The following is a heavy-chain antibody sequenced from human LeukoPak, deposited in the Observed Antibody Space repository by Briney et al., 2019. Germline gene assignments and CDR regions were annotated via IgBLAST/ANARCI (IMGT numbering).Heavy chain of an antibody. CDR2: ISSSSSYI. J-gene: IGHJ6*03. D-gene: IGHD3-3*01. V-gene: IGHV3-21*01. CDR3: ARERDYDFWSGPSYYMDV. CDR1: GFTFSSYS. Sequence: GGSLRLSCAASGFTFSSYSMNWVRQAPGKGLEWVSSISSSSSYIYYADSVKGRFTISRDNAKNSLYLQMNSLRAEDTAVYYCARERDYDFWSGPSYYMDVWGKGTTVTVSS.